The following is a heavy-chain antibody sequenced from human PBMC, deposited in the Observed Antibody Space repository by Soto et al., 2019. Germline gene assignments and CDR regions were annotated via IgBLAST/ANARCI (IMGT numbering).Heavy chain of an antibody. CDR3: ARNTNPRPHY. D-gene: IGHD1-1*01. J-gene: IGHJ4*02. CDR1: GFTFSNYA. CDR2: ISGSGGST. Sequence: EVQLLESGGGLVQPGGSLRLSCAASGFTFSNYAMSWVRQAPGKGLEWVSAISGSGGSTYYADSVKGRFPISRDNSKNTLNLQLTSRRAEGPAVYYCARNTNPRPHYWGQGTLVTVSS. V-gene: IGHV3-23*01.